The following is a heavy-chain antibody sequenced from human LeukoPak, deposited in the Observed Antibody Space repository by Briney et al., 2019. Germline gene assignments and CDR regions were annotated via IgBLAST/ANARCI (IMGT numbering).Heavy chain of an antibody. J-gene: IGHJ4*02. V-gene: IGHV1-8*02. D-gene: IGHD3-10*01. Sequence: GASVKVSCKASGYTFTGYYMHWVRQATGQGLEWMGWMNPNSGNTGYAQKFQGRVTMTRNTSISTAYMELSSLRSEDTAVYYCARSGRLLLWFGELLSGAPYFDYWGQGTLVTVSS. CDR1: GYTFTGYY. CDR3: ARSGRLLLWFGELLSGAPYFDY. CDR2: MNPNSGNT.